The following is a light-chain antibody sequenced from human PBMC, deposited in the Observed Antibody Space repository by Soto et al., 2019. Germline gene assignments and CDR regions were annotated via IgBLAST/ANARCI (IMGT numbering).Light chain of an antibody. Sequence: DIQMTQSPSSLSASVGDRVTITCRASQSISSYLNWYQQKPGKAPKLLIYAASSLQSGVPSRFSGSGSGTDFTLPISNPQPEDFATYYCQQSYSTPLTFGGGTKVEIK. CDR3: QQSYSTPLT. J-gene: IGKJ4*01. CDR2: AAS. V-gene: IGKV1-39*01. CDR1: QSISSY.